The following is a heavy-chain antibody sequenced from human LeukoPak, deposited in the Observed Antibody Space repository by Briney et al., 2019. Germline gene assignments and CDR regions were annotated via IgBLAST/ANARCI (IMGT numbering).Heavy chain of an antibody. V-gene: IGHV3-15*01. CDR2: IKSKTDGGTT. Sequence: GGSLRLSCAASGFTFSNAWMSWVRQAPGKGLEWVGRIKSKTDGGTTDYAAPVKGRFTISRDDSKNTLYLQMNSLKTEDTAVYYCTTVRGYCSSTSCYTYGMDVWGNGTTVTVSS. CDR3: TTVRGYCSSTSCYTYGMDV. CDR1: GFTFSNAW. D-gene: IGHD2-2*02. J-gene: IGHJ6*04.